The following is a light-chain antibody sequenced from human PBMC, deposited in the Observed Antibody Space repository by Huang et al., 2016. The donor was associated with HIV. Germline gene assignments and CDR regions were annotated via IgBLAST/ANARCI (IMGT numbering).Light chain of an antibody. CDR2: GAS. CDR3: QQYNNWPPGT. V-gene: IGKV3-15*01. J-gene: IGKJ3*01. CDR1: QSVSSN. Sequence: IVMTQSPATLSVSPGERATLSCRASQSVSSNLAWYQQKPGQAPRLLIYGASTRAAGIPAGFSGSGSVTEFTLTISSLQSEDYAVYYCQQYNNWPPGTFGPGTKVDIK.